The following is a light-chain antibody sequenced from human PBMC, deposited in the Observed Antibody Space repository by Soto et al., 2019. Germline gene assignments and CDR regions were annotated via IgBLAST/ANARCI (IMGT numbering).Light chain of an antibody. Sequence: IQITKPQPSLSASVGDRVTITCRASQGVSSHLAWHQQKPGKAPKLLIYEVSTLQSGVSARFSGSGSGTDFTLTISSLQPEDFATYYCQQLNSYPITFGQGTRLEI. CDR1: QGVSSH. CDR2: EVS. V-gene: IGKV1-9*01. J-gene: IGKJ5*01. CDR3: QQLNSYPIT.